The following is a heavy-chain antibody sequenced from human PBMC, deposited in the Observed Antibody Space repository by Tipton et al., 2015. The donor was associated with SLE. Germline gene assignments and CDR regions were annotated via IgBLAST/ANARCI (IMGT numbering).Heavy chain of an antibody. V-gene: IGHV4-59*01. CDR2: IYYSGST. J-gene: IGHJ5*02. Sequence: TLSLTCTVSGGSISSYYWSWIRQPPGKGLEWIGYIYYSGSTNYNPSLKSRGTISVDTSKNQFSLKLSSVTAADTAVYYCARGAVLIQDNSWFDPWGQGTLVTVSS. CDR3: ARGAVLIQDNSWFDP. D-gene: IGHD2-21*01. CDR1: GGSISSYY.